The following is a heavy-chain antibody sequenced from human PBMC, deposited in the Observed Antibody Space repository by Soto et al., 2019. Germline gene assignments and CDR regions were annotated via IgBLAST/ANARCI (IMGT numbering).Heavy chain of an antibody. V-gene: IGHV3-30*03. CDR3: TGEVASGY. CDR2: ISRYGSTK. D-gene: IGHD2-8*02. Sequence: QVQLVESGGGVVQPGRSLRLSCAVSGFTVSTYGMHWVRQAPGKGLEWVAVISRYGSTKYYADSVKGRFTISRDNSRNTLFLEMNSLRSDDMAVYYCTGEVASGYWGQGTLVTVSS. J-gene: IGHJ4*02. CDR1: GFTVSTYG.